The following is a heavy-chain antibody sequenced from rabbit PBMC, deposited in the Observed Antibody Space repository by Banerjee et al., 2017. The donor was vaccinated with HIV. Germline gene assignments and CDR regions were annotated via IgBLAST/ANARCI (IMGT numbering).Heavy chain of an antibody. Sequence: QSLEESGGGLVKPGASLTLTCTASGSDISSYSMGWVRQAPGKGLEWIACIYGDSSGTTYYASWAKGRFTISKTSSTTVTLQMTSLTAADTATYFCARDLAGVIGWNFNLWGPGTLVTVS. CDR2: IYGDSSGTT. V-gene: IGHV1S40*01. CDR3: ARDLAGVIGWNFNL. J-gene: IGHJ4*01. D-gene: IGHD4-1*01. CDR1: GSDISSYS.